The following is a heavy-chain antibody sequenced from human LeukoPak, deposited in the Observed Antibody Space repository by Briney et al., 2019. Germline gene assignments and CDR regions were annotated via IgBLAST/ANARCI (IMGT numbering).Heavy chain of an antibody. J-gene: IGHJ6*02. CDR1: GFTFSSYW. V-gene: IGHV3-74*01. CDR3: AKVLDSSSSWYRTGYYYGMDV. Sequence: PGGSLRLSCAVSGFTFSSYWMHWVRQAPGKGLVWVSRINTDGSSTSYADSVKGRFTISRDNAKNTLYLQMNSLRAEDTAVYYCAKVLDSSSSWYRTGYYYGMDVWGQGTTVTVSS. D-gene: IGHD6-13*01. CDR2: INTDGSST.